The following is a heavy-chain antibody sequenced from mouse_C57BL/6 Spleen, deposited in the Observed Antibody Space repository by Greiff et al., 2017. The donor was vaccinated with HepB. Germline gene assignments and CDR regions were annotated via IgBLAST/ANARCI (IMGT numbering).Heavy chain of an antibody. D-gene: IGHD3-2*02. V-gene: IGHV1-63*01. CDR1: GYTFTNYW. CDR2: IYPGGGYT. J-gene: IGHJ4*01. CDR3: ARYGDSSGLYAMDY. Sequence: QVQLQQSGAELVRPGTSVKMSCKASGYTFTNYWIGWAKQRPGHGLEWIGDIYPGGGYTNYNEKFKGKATLTADKSSSTAYMQFSSLTSEDSAIYYCARYGDSSGLYAMDYWGQGTSVTVSS.